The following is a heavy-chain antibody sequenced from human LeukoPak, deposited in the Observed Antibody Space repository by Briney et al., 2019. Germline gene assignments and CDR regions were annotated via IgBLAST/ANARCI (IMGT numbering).Heavy chain of an antibody. CDR1: GGSINNYY. J-gene: IGHJ5*02. D-gene: IGHD3-3*02. CDR3: ARHGPFLADAYSWFDP. Sequence: SETLSLTCTVSGGSINNYYWSWFRQPPGKGLEWIGCIYTNENTDYNPSLKSRVTISVDTSKNQFSLKLSSVTAADTAVYYCARHGPFLADAYSWFDPWGQGTLVTVSS. CDR2: IYTNENT. V-gene: IGHV4-4*09.